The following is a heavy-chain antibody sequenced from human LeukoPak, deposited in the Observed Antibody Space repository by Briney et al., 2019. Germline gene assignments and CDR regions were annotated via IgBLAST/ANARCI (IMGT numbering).Heavy chain of an antibody. CDR2: ISAYNGNT. J-gene: IGHJ3*02. Sequence: ASVKVSCTASGYTFTSYGISWVRQAPGQGLEWMGWISAYNGNTKYAQKLQGGVTMTTDTSTSTAYMELRSLRSDDTAVYYCARDGAPRVLVITGDAFDIWGQGTMVTVSS. D-gene: IGHD3-22*01. CDR1: GYTFTSYG. V-gene: IGHV1-18*04. CDR3: ARDGAPRVLVITGDAFDI.